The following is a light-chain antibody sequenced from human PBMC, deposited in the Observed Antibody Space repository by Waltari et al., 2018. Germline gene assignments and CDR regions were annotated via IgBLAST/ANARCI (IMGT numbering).Light chain of an antibody. Sequence: DIVMTQSPDSLAVSLGERATLNCKSSQTVLYNYNNKNHLAWFQQKPGQPPKLLISWGSTRESGVPDRFSGSGSGTAFTLTISNLQAEDEAVYYCQQYFSYPQTFGLGTKVEI. CDR1: QTVLYNYNNKNH. J-gene: IGKJ2*01. CDR2: WGS. V-gene: IGKV4-1*01. CDR3: QQYFSYPQT.